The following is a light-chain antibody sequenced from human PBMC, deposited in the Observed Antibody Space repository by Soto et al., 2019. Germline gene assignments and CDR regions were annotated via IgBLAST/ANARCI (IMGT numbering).Light chain of an antibody. CDR3: QSYDSSLRAWV. J-gene: IGLJ3*02. Sequence: QSVLTQPPSVSGAPGQTVTISCTGSSSNIGARYNVHWYQQLPGTAPKLLIYANNNRPSGVPDRFSGSKSGTSASLAITGLQAEDEAEYYCQSYDSSLRAWVFGGGTKLTVL. V-gene: IGLV1-40*01. CDR2: ANN. CDR1: SSNIGARYN.